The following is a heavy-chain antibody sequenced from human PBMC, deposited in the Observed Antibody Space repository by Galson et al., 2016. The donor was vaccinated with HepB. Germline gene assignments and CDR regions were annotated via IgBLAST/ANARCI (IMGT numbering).Heavy chain of an antibody. CDR1: GFTFSNAW. D-gene: IGHD5/OR15-5a*01. V-gene: IGHV3-15*01. Sequence: SLRLSCAASGFTFSNAWMTWVRRAPGKGLEWVGRIKSETDGGTAVYAAPVKGRFTISRDGSKNTLHLQMDSLITEDTAVYYCATLSKGAIDFRGQGTLVTVSS. J-gene: IGHJ4*02. CDR2: IKSETDGGTA. CDR3: ATLSKGAIDF.